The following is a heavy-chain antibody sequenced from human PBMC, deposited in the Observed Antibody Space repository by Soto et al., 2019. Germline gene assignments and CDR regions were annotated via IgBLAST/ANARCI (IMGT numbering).Heavy chain of an antibody. J-gene: IGHJ6*02. Sequence: PSETLSLTCTVSGGSISSYYWSWIRQPPGRGLDWIGYIYYSGSTNYNPSLKSRVTISVDTSKNQFSLKLSSVTAADTAVYYCARLFSGIAVAGYYYYYGMDVWGQGTTVTVSS. CDR1: GGSISSYY. CDR2: IYYSGST. CDR3: ARLFSGIAVAGYYYYYGMDV. D-gene: IGHD6-19*01. V-gene: IGHV4-59*08.